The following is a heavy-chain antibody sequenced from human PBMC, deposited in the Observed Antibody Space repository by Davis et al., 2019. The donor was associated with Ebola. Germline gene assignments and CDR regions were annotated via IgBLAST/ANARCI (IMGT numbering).Heavy chain of an antibody. Sequence: MPSETLSLTCAVYGGSFSGYYWSWIRQPPGKGLEWIGEINHSGSTNYNPSLKSRVTISVDTSKNQFSLKLSSVTAADTAVYYCARGSFVVVTAILFSADAFDIWGQGTMVTVSS. D-gene: IGHD2-21*02. V-gene: IGHV4-34*01. J-gene: IGHJ3*02. CDR2: INHSGST. CDR3: ARGSFVVVTAILFSADAFDI. CDR1: GGSFSGYY.